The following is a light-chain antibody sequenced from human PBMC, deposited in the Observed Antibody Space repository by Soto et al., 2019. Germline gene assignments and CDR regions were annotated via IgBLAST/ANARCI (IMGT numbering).Light chain of an antibody. J-gene: IGLJ2*01. V-gene: IGLV2-14*01. CDR3: ASYTSSSTSVI. CDR1: SSDVGGYKY. Sequence: QSVLTQPASVSGSPGQSITISCTGTSSDVGGYKYVSWYQQHPDKAPKLIIFEVSNRPSGTSSRFSGSKSGNTASLTISGLQAEDEADYYCASYTSSSTSVIFGRGTKVTVL. CDR2: EVS.